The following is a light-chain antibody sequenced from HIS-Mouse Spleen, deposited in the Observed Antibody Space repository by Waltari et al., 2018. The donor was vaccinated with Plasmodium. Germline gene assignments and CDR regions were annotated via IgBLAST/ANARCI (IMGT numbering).Light chain of an antibody. Sequence: SYELTQPPSVSVSPGQTARITCCGDALPKKYAYWYQQKSGQAPVLGLYEDSKRPSGIPERFAGSSSGTMATLTISGAQVEDEADYYCYSTDSSGNHRVFGGGTKLTVL. J-gene: IGLJ3*02. CDR3: YSTDSSGNHRV. CDR2: EDS. CDR1: ALPKKY. V-gene: IGLV3-10*01.